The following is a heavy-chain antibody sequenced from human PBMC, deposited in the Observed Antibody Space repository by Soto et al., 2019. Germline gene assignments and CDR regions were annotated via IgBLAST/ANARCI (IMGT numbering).Heavy chain of an antibody. CDR3: ARDRTVVKSSPGYFDY. CDR2: ISSSSSTI. J-gene: IGHJ4*02. D-gene: IGHD2-15*01. CDR1: GFTFSSYS. V-gene: IGHV3-48*02. Sequence: GGSLRLSCAASGFTFSSYSMNWVRQAPGKGLEWVSYISSSSSTIYYADSVKGRFTISRENAKNSLYLQMNRLRDEDTAVYYCARDRTVVKSSPGYFDYWGQGTLVTVSS.